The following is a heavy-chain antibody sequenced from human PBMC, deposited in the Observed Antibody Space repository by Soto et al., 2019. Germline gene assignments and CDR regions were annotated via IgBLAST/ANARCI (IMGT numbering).Heavy chain of an antibody. CDR3: AKGGDWGSKDY. J-gene: IGHJ4*02. V-gene: IGHV3-23*01. Sequence: GGSLRLSCAASGFTFSSYAMSWVRQAPGKGQEWVSAISGSGGSTYYADSVKGRFTISRDNSRNTLYLQMNSLRAEDTAVYYCAKGGDWGSKDYWGQGTLVTVSS. CDR1: GFTFSSYA. D-gene: IGHD7-27*01. CDR2: ISGSGGST.